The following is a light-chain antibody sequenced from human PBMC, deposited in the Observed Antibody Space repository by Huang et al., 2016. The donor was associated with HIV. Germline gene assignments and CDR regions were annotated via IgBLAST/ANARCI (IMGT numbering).Light chain of an antibody. V-gene: IGKV2-28*01. CDR3: MQARQTPPWT. CDR1: QSLLNSNGYNY. CDR2: FAS. Sequence: DIVMTQSPLSLSVTPGEPASISCRSSQSLLNSNGYNYLDWYLQRPGQSPLLLIYFASNRASGVPDRFSGSGSGTDFTLKISRVEAEDVGIYYCMQARQTPPWTFGQGTKVEI. J-gene: IGKJ1*01.